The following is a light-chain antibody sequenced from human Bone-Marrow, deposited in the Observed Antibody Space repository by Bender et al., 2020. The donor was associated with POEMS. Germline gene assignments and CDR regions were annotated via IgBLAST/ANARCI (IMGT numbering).Light chain of an antibody. V-gene: IGLV1-36*01. CDR1: SSNIGNHG. Sequence: QSVVTQPPSLSEAPRQRVTISCSGSSSNIGNHGVNWYQQLPGEAPKLLIYYDDLLTPGVSDRFFASKSGTSASLAISGLRCEDEVDYYCAYWDDSQSGWGFGGGAKLTVL. CDR2: YDD. CDR3: AYWDDSQSGWG. J-gene: IGLJ2*01.